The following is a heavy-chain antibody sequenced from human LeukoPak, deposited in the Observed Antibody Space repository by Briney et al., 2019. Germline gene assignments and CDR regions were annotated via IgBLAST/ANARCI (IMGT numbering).Heavy chain of an antibody. J-gene: IGHJ4*02. D-gene: IGHD1-26*01. CDR1: GGSISSYY. CDR2: IYYSGST. CDR3: ARDTSGSHGSYYFDY. Sequence: SETLSLTCTVSGGSISSYYWSWIRQPPGKGLEWIGYIYYSGSTNYNPSLKSRVTILVDTSKNQFSLKLSSVTAVDTAVYYCARDTSGSHGSYYFDYWGQGTLVTVSS. V-gene: IGHV4-59*01.